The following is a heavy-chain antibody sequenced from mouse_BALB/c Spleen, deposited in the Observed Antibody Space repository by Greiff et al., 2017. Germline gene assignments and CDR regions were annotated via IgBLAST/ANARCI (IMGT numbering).Heavy chain of an antibody. CDR2: IYPGGGYT. CDR1: GYTFTNYW. CDR3: ARSRDYDGFAY. J-gene: IGHJ3*01. D-gene: IGHD2-4*01. V-gene: IGHV1-63*02. Sequence: VKLQESGAELVRPGTSVKISCKASGYTFTNYWLGWVKQRPGHGLEWIGDIYPGGGYTNYNEKFKGKATLTADTSSSIAYMQLSSLTSEDSAVYFCARSRDYDGFAYWGQGTLVTVSA.